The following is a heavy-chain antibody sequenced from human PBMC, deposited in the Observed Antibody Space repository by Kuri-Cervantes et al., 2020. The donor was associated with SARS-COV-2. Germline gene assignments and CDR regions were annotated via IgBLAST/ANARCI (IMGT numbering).Heavy chain of an antibody. CDR3: TIQVRGYCSGGSCLTLDY. CDR2: ISYDGSNK. V-gene: IGHV3-30*03. J-gene: IGHJ4*02. D-gene: IGHD2-15*01. CDR1: GFTFSSYG. Sequence: GGSLRLSCAASGFTFSSYGMHWVRQAPGKGLEWVAVISYDGSNKYYADSVKGRFTISRDNSKNTLYLQMNSLKTEDTAVYYCTIQVRGYCSGGSCLTLDYWGQGTLVTVSS.